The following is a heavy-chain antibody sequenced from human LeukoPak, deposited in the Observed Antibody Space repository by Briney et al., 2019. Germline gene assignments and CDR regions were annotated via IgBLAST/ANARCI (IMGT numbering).Heavy chain of an antibody. V-gene: IGHV4-4*07. CDR1: GGSISSYY. D-gene: IGHD4-17*01. J-gene: IGHJ6*02. Sequence: SETLSLTCTVSGGSISSYYWSWIRQPAGKGLEWIGRIYTSGSTNYNPSLKSRVTMSVDTSKNQFSLKLSSVTAADTAVYYCASDPLYGDYQNYYYYGMDVWGQGTTVTVSS. CDR3: ASDPLYGDYQNYYYYGMDV. CDR2: IYTSGST.